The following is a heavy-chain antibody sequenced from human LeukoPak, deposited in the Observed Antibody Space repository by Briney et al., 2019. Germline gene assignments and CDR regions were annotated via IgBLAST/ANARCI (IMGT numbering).Heavy chain of an antibody. CDR2: ISYDGSYK. CDR1: RFSFSSYG. CDR3: AKERAVVPRGGMDV. J-gene: IGHJ6*02. Sequence: GGSLRLSCEAPRFSFSSYGFHWVRQAPGKGLEWVALISYDGSYKYYADSVKGRFTISRDDSKNTLFLQMNSLRSEDTAVYYCAKERAVVPRGGMDVWGQGTTVTVSS. V-gene: IGHV3-30*18. D-gene: IGHD2-2*01.